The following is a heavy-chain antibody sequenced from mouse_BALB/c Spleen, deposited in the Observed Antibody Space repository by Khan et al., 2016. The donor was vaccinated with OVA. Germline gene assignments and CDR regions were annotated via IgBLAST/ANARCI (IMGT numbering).Heavy chain of an antibody. V-gene: IGHV1-7*01. CDR2: INPSTGYT. Sequence: QVRLQQSGAELANPGASVKMSCKASGYTFTSYWMHWVKQRPGQGQEWIGYINPSTGYTEYNQKFKNKATLTTDKSSSTAYMQLSSLTSEDSAVYYITKRGLFGIFVYWGQGTLVTVSA. D-gene: IGHD1-1*02. CDR1: GYTFTSYW. J-gene: IGHJ3*01. CDR3: TKRGLFGIFVY.